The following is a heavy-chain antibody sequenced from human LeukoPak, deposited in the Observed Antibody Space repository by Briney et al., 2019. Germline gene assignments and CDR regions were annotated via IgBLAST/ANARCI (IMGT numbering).Heavy chain of an antibody. CDR3: ARGWWCLDY. V-gene: IGHV4-34*01. CDR2: INHSGST. CDR1: GGSFSGYY. D-gene: IGHD2-8*02. J-gene: IGHJ4*02. Sequence: PSETLSLTCAVYGGSFSGYYWSWNRQPPGKGLEWIGEINHSGSTNYNPSLKSRVTISVDTSKNQFSLKLSSVTAVDTAVYYCARGWWCLDYWGQGTLVTVSS.